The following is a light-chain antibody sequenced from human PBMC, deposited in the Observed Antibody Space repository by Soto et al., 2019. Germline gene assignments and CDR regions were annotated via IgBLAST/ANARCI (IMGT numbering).Light chain of an antibody. CDR1: QSISSY. V-gene: IGKV1-39*01. J-gene: IGKJ1*01. CDR3: QQSYSTPQGT. CDR2: AAS. Sequence: DIQMTQSPSSLSASVGDRVTITCRASQSISSYLNWYQQKPGKAPKLLIYAASSLQSVVPSRFSGSGSGTDFTLTISSLQPEDFATYYWQQSYSTPQGTFGQGTKVEIK.